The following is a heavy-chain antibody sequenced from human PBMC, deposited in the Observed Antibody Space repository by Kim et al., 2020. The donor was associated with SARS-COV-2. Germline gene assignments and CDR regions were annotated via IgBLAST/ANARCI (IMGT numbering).Heavy chain of an antibody. Sequence: SETLSLTCAVSGGSISSSNWWSWVRQPPGKGLEWIGEIYHSGSTNYNPSLKSRVTISVDKSKNQFSLKLSSVTAADTAVYYCARGVEWELLGRYWDYWGQGTLVTVSS. D-gene: IGHD1-26*01. V-gene: IGHV4-4*02. CDR2: IYHSGST. CDR3: ARGVEWELLGRYWDY. J-gene: IGHJ4*02. CDR1: GGSISSSNW.